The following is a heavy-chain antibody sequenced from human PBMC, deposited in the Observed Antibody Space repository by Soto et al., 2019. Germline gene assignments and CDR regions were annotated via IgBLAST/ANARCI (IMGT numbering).Heavy chain of an antibody. CDR1: GFTFSSYA. D-gene: IGHD3-9*01. Sequence: SLRLSCAASGFTFSSYAMHCVRQAPGKGLEWVAVISYDGSNKYYAAPVKGRFTISRDDSKSTLYLQMNSLKTEDTAVYYCTTDTPPDWLLDYWGQGALVTVSS. V-gene: IGHV3-30-3*01. CDR2: ISYDGSNK. J-gene: IGHJ4*02. CDR3: TTDTPPDWLLDY.